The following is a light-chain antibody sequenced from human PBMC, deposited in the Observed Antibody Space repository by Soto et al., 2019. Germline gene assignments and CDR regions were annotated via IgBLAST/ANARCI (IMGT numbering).Light chain of an antibody. Sequence: QSVLTQPASVSGSPGQSITISCTGTSSDVGGYKYVSWYQQHPGKAPKLILYEVSNRPSGVSTRFSGSKSGNTASLTISGLQAEDEADYYCSSYTSSSTLYVFGTGTKLTVL. J-gene: IGLJ1*01. CDR2: EVS. CDR3: SSYTSSSTLYV. CDR1: SSDVGGYKY. V-gene: IGLV2-14*01.